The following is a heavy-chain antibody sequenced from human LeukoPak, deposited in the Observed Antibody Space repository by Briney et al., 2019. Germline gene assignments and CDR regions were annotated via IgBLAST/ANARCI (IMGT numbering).Heavy chain of an antibody. CDR1: GFTFSTHW. CDR2: INTAGSTT. CDR3: TRETVVVATASLGY. Sequence: GGSLRLSCAASGFTFSTHWMHWVRQAPGKGLVWVSRINTAGSTTDYADSVKGRFTISRDNAKNTLYLQMDSLRAEDTAVYYCTRETVVVATASLGYWGLGTLVTVSS. D-gene: IGHD2-2*01. V-gene: IGHV3-74*01. J-gene: IGHJ4*02.